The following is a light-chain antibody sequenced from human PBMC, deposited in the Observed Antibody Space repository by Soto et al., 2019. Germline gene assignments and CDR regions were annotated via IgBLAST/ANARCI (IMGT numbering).Light chain of an antibody. Sequence: QSALPQPASVSGSPGQSITISCTGTSSDIGSFNLVSWYQQHPGKAPKLILYEGNKRPSGVSNRFSGSKSGNTASLTMSGLQAEDEADYYCCSYAGSSTFVFGTGTKLTVL. CDR2: EGN. V-gene: IGLV2-23*01. CDR3: CSYAGSSTFV. CDR1: SSDIGSFNL. J-gene: IGLJ1*01.